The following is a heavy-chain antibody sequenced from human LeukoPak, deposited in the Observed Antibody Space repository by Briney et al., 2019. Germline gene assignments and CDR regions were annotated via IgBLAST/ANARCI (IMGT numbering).Heavy chain of an antibody. Sequence: SETLSLTCTVSGGSISSSSYYWGWIRQPPGKGLEWIGSIYYSGGTYYNPSLKSRITISVDTSKNQFSLKLTSVTAADTAVYYCARHAHRMGWSDYWGQGTLVSVSS. J-gene: IGHJ4*02. CDR2: IYYSGGT. D-gene: IGHD6-19*01. CDR3: ARHAHRMGWSDY. CDR1: GGSISSSSYY. V-gene: IGHV4-39*01.